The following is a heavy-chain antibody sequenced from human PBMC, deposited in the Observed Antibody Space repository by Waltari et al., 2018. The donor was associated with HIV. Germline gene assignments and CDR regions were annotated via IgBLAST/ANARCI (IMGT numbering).Heavy chain of an antibody. CDR3: ARAGWYCSGGSCYHYFDY. Sequence: VQLQQWGAGLLTPSETLSLTCDVYGGSFSGYYWHWIRQPPGTGLEWIGELNHRGSTNYNPSLKSRVTISVDTSKNQFSLKLSSVTAADTSVYYCARAGWYCSGGSCYHYFDYWGLGTLVTVSS. CDR1: GGSFSGYY. CDR2: LNHRGST. V-gene: IGHV4-34*01. J-gene: IGHJ4*02. D-gene: IGHD2-15*01.